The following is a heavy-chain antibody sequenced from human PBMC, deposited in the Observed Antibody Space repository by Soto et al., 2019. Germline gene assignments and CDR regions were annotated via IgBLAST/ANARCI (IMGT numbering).Heavy chain of an antibody. CDR3: ARYKSNYYYGMDV. CDR1: GGSISSYY. Sequence: SETLSLTCTVSGGSISSYYWSWIRQPPGKGLECIGYIYYSGITNYNPSLKSRVTISVDTSKNQFSLKLSSVTAADTAVYYCARYKSNYYYGMDVWGQGTTVTVSS. V-gene: IGHV4-59*01. J-gene: IGHJ6*02. CDR2: IYYSGIT. D-gene: IGHD1-20*01.